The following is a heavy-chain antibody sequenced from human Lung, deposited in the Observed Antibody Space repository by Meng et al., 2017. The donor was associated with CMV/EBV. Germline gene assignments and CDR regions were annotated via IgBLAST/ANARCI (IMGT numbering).Heavy chain of an antibody. J-gene: IGHJ3*02. D-gene: IGHD2-2*01. Sequence: GESLKISCAASGFTFSSYSMNWVRQAPGKGLEWVSSISSSSSYIYYADSVKGRFTISRDNAKNSLYLQMNSLRAEDTAVYYCARGCSSTSCYSDAFDIWGQGTMVTGSS. CDR2: ISSSSSYI. V-gene: IGHV3-21*01. CDR3: ARGCSSTSCYSDAFDI. CDR1: GFTFSSYS.